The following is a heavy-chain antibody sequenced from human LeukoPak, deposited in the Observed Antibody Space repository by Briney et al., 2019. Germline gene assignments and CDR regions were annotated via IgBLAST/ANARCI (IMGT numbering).Heavy chain of an antibody. J-gene: IGHJ4*02. CDR3: AKGGKLLWFGASLYDY. CDR1: GFTFSSYA. Sequence: GSLRLSCAASGFTFSSYAMSWVRQAPGKGLEWVSASGSGGSTYYADSVKGRFTISRDNSKNTLYLQMNSLRAEDTAVYYCAKGGKLLWFGASLYDYWGQGTLVTVSS. D-gene: IGHD3-10*01. CDR2: SGSGGST. V-gene: IGHV3-23*01.